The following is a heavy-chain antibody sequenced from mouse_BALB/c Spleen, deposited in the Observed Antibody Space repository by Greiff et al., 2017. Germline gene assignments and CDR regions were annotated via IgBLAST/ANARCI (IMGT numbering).Heavy chain of an antibody. V-gene: IGHV1-14*01. Sequence: VQLQQSGPELVKPGASVKMSCKASGYTFTSYVMHWVKQKPGQGLEWIGYINPYNDGTKYNEKFKGKATLTSDKSSSTAYMELSSLTSEDSAVYYCARGGGFFYYAMDYWGQGTSVTVSS. CDR3: ARGGGFFYYAMDY. CDR1: GYTFTSYV. J-gene: IGHJ4*01. CDR2: INPYNDGT.